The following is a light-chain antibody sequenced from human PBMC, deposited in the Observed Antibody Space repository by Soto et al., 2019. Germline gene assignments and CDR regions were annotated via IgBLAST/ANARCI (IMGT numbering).Light chain of an antibody. CDR2: EVS. Sequence: QSALTQPASVSGSPGQSITISCTGTSSDVGGYNYVSWYQQHPGKAPKLMIYEVSNRPSGVSNRFSGSKSGNTASLTISALQDEDDADYYCLSYTNSSTVVFGGGTKLTVL. J-gene: IGLJ2*01. CDR3: LSYTNSSTVV. CDR1: SSDVGGYNY. V-gene: IGLV2-14*01.